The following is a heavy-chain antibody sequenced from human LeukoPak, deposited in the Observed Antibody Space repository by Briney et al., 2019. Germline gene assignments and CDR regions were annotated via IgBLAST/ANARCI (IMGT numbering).Heavy chain of an antibody. CDR2: INHSGST. V-gene: IGHV4-34*01. D-gene: IGHD6-19*01. CDR3: ARGMKYSSGWLGRGSWFDP. Sequence: PSETLSLTCAASGGSFSGYSWSWIRQPPGKGLEWIGEINHSGSTNYNPSLKGRVTISVDTSKNQFSLKLSSVTAADTAVYYCARGMKYSSGWLGRGSWFDPWGQGTLVTVSS. J-gene: IGHJ5*02. CDR1: GGSFSGYS.